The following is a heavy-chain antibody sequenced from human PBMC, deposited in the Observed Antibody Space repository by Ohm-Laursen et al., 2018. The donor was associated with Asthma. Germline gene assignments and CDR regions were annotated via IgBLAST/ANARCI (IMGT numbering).Heavy chain of an antibody. D-gene: IGHD6-13*01. CDR2: ISYDGSNK. J-gene: IGHJ4*02. V-gene: IGHV3-33*08. CDR3: ARENSLQLVMDY. Sequence: SLRLSCSASGFTFSSYGMHWVRQAPGKGLEWVAVISYDGSNKYYADSVKARFTISRDNSKNTLYLQMNSLRAEDTAVYYCARENSLQLVMDYWGQGTLVTVSS. CDR1: GFTFSSYG.